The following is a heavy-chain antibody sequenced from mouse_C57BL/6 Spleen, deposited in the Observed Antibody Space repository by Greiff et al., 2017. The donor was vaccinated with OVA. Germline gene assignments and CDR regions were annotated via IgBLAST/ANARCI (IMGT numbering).Heavy chain of an antibody. D-gene: IGHD1-1*01. CDR3: ARSYSSSISYNYAMDY. Sequence: QVQLQQPGTDLVKPGASVKLSCKASGYTFTSYWRKGVKNKPGQGRDVNAHTNPSNGDTTYNAKFKGQATLTVDKSSSTAYMQLSSLTSEDSAVYDSARSYSSSISYNYAMDYWGQGTTVTVSS. J-gene: IGHJ4*01. CDR2: TNPSNGDT. V-gene: IGHV1-53*01. CDR1: GYTFTSYW.